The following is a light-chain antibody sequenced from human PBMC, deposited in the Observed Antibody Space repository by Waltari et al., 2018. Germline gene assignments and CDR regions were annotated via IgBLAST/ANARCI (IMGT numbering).Light chain of an antibody. CDR2: GAS. J-gene: IGKJ4*01. CDR3: QQYNKWPT. V-gene: IGKV3-15*01. Sequence: EIVMTQSPATLSVSPGERATLSCRASQSVNLDLVWYQHKPGQAPRLRIYGASNRATGIPARFSGGGSGTEVTLTSSGLQSEDSAVYYCQQYNKWPTFGGGTKVEIK. CDR1: QSVNLD.